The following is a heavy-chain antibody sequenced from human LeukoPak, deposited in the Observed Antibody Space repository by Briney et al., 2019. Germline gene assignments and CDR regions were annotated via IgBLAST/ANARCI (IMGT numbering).Heavy chain of an antibody. J-gene: IGHJ3*02. Sequence: GASVKVSCKASGYTFTSYGISWVRQAPGQGLEWMGGIIPLFGTADYIQKFRGRVTITADESTNTAYMELSSLRSEDTAVYYCARGTKEDCSSSSCDWGDAFAIWGQGTMVTVSS. CDR1: GYTFTSYG. V-gene: IGHV1-69*13. D-gene: IGHD2-2*01. CDR3: ARGTKEDCSSSSCDWGDAFAI. CDR2: IIPLFGTA.